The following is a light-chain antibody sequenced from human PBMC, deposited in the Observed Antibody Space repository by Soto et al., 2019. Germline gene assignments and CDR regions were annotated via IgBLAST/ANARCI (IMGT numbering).Light chain of an antibody. CDR2: DVS. Sequence: TQSPATVSSSAGERVRLSCRASQNIERCLAWYQQKPGKAPKLLLYDVSTLERGVPSRFSGSGSATEFTLTISDLQHDDFASYYRHQYQSDTWTFGQGTKVDI. CDR3: HQYQSDTWT. V-gene: IGKV1-5*01. J-gene: IGKJ1*01. CDR1: QNIERC.